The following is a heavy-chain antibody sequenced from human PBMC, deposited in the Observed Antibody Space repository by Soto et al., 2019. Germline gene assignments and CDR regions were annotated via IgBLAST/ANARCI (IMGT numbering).Heavy chain of an antibody. V-gene: IGHV3-21*01. Sequence: VGSLRLSCEASGFTFNDYSMDWVRQAPEKGLEWVSSISSSGTYIYYADSVKGRFAISRDNANNVMYLQMDTLRAEDTAVYYCVRAGHVFDVHYYGMDLWGQGTTVTV. CDR1: GFTFNDYS. J-gene: IGHJ6*02. CDR2: ISSSGTYI. CDR3: VRAGHVFDVHYYGMDL. D-gene: IGHD3-10*01.